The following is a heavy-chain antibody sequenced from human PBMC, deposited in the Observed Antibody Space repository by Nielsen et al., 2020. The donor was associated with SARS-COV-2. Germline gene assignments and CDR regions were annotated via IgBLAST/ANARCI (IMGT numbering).Heavy chain of an antibody. D-gene: IGHD6-19*01. CDR1: GFTFSAHA. J-gene: IGHJ4*02. V-gene: IGHV3-23*01. Sequence: GGSLRLSCAASGFTFSAHAMIWVRQAAGKGLEWVSAVSGDVAHTTYYADSVKGRFTISRDNAKNSLYLQMNSLRAEDTALYYCATAVAGTGNYWGQGTLVTVSS. CDR2: VSGDVAHTT. CDR3: ATAVAGTGNY.